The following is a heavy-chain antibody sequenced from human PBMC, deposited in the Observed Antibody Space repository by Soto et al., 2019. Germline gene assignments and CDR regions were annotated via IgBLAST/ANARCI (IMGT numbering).Heavy chain of an antibody. Sequence: QVQLVQSGAEVKKPGASVKVSCKASGYTFTSYAMHWVRQAPGQRLEWMGWINAGNGNTKYSQKFQGRVTITRDTSESTANRVLSSLRSEDTAVYYSARSIVVVPAADYGAQGPLVTVPS. CDR3: ARSIVVVPAADY. D-gene: IGHD2-21*02. CDR2: INAGNGNT. CDR1: GYTFTSYA. J-gene: IGHJ4*02. V-gene: IGHV1-3*01.